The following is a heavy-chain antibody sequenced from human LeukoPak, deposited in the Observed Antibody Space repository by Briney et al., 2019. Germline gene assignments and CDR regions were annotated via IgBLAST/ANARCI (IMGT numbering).Heavy chain of an antibody. J-gene: IGHJ6*03. CDR1: GGSFSGYY. Sequence: SETLSLTCAVYGGSFSGYYWSWIRQPPGKGLEWIGEINHSGSTNYNPSLKSRVTISVDTSKNQFSLKLSSVAAADTAVYYCARHRGGSYYYYYYMDVWGKGTTVTISS. D-gene: IGHD1-26*01. CDR2: INHSGST. CDR3: ARHRGGSYYYYYYMDV. V-gene: IGHV4-34*01.